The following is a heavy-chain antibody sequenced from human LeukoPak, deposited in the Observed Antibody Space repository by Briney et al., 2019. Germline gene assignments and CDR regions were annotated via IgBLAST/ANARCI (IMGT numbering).Heavy chain of an antibody. V-gene: IGHV1-2*02. CDR3: ARWALYSGYSSY. CDR1: GYTFTGYY. CDR2: INPNSGGT. Sequence: RAASVKVSCKASGYTFTGYYMHWVRQAPGQGLEWMGWINPNSGGTNYAQKFQGRVTMTRDTSINTAYMEVSRLQSDDSAVYYCARWALYSGYSSYWGQGTLVTVSS. J-gene: IGHJ4*02. D-gene: IGHD5-12*01.